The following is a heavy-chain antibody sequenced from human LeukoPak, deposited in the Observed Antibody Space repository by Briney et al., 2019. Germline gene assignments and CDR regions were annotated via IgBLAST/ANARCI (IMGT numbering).Heavy chain of an antibody. CDR3: ARPSPYSGSYEDAFDI. Sequence: GESLKISCKGSGYSFTSYWIGWVRQMPGKGLEWMGIIYPGDSDTRYSPSFQGQVTISADKSICTAYLQWSSLKASDTAMYYCARPSPYSGSYEDAFDIWGQGTMVTVSS. D-gene: IGHD1-26*01. CDR2: IYPGDSDT. J-gene: IGHJ3*02. V-gene: IGHV5-51*01. CDR1: GYSFTSYW.